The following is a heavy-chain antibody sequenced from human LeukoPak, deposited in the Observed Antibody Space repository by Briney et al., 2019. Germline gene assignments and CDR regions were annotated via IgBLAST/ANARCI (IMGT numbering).Heavy chain of an antibody. CDR2: FSWYSGSI. V-gene: IGHV3-9*01. J-gene: IGHJ4*02. D-gene: IGHD3-16*02. CDR1: VFTFDDYA. CDR3: AKGSDYVWGSYRYRDYFDY. Sequence: GRSLRLSCAASVFTFDDYAMHWVRQAPGKGLEWVSRFSWYSGSISYAASVKGRFTISRDNAKNSLYLQMNSLRAEDTALYYCAKGSDYVWGSYRYRDYFDYWGQGTLVTVSS.